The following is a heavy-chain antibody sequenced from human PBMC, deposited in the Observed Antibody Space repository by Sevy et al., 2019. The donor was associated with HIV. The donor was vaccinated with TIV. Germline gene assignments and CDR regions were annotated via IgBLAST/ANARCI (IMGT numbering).Heavy chain of an antibody. Sequence: ASVKVSCKGSGYTLTELSMHWVRQAPGKGLEWMGGFDPEDGERIYAQKFQGRVTMTEGKPTDKAYLELSSVRSEDTAVYYCATLYYYDSSGYPFDYWGQGTLVTVSS. V-gene: IGHV1-24*01. D-gene: IGHD3-22*01. J-gene: IGHJ4*02. CDR3: ATLYYYDSSGYPFDY. CDR2: FDPEDGER. CDR1: GYTLTELS.